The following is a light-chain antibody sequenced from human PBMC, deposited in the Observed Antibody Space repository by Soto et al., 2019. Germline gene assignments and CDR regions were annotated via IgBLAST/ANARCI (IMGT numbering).Light chain of an antibody. J-gene: IGKJ1*01. CDR3: QQYGSSIKT. CDR1: QSVSSNY. Sequence: EIVLTQFPGTLSLSPGERATLSCRASQSVSSNYLAWYQQRPGQPPNLLIFGASNRAPGIPDRFSGSGSGTDFTLTISTLEPEDFAVYYCQQYGSSIKTFGQGTKVDIK. CDR2: GAS. V-gene: IGKV3-20*01.